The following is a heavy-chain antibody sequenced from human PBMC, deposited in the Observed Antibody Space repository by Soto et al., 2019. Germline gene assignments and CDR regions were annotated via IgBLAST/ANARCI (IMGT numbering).Heavy chain of an antibody. CDR3: ARARGISWYNWFDP. CDR2: IVPLFGTT. V-gene: IGHV1-69*01. CDR1: GGNFSSYA. D-gene: IGHD6-13*01. Sequence: QAQLVQSGAELKKPGSSVKVSCKASGGNFSSYAISWLRQAPGQGLEWMGGIVPLFGTTNYAQKFKGRLMITADESTTTAYMELSRLRFEDTAVYYCARARGISWYNWFDPWGQGSPVTVSS. J-gene: IGHJ5*02.